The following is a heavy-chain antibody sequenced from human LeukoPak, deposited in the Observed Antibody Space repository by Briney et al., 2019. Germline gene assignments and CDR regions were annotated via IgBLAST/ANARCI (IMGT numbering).Heavy chain of an antibody. V-gene: IGHV4-39*07. D-gene: IGHD2-15*01. J-gene: IGHJ4*02. CDR1: GDSVTSSSYS. CDR3: ARDSGGWSPLGY. CDR2: IYYYGST. Sequence: PSETLSLTCTVSGDSVTSSSYSWGWIRQSPGKGLEWIGTIYYYGSTNYNPSLKSRVTLSVDTSKNQFSLNLSSVTAADTAVFYCARDSGGWSPLGYWGQGTLVTVSS.